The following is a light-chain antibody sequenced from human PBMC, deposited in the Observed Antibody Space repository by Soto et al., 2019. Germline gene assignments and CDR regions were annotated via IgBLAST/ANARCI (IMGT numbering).Light chain of an antibody. CDR2: SNN. Sequence: QSVLTQPPSASGTPGRRVVISCSGSSSNIGSNTVNWYQQLPGTAPKLLIYSNNHRPSGVPDRFSGSKSGTSASLAISGLQSEDEADYYCAARDESLNGYVFATGTKVTV. J-gene: IGLJ1*01. CDR1: SSNIGSNT. CDR3: AARDESLNGYV. V-gene: IGLV1-44*01.